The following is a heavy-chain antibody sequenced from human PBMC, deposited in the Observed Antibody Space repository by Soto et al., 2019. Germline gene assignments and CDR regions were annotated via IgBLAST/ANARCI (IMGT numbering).Heavy chain of an antibody. CDR1: GYTFTSYG. D-gene: IGHD3-22*01. J-gene: IGHJ6*02. CDR2: ISADNGNT. CDR3: AREYVPYYDRSGLAPDYYYGMDV. Sequence: QVQLVQSGAEVKKPGASVKVSCKASGYTFTSYGISWVRQAPGQGLEWLGWISADNGNTNYAQKLQGRVTMTTDTSTSTAYMELRSLRSDDTAVYYCAREYVPYYDRSGLAPDYYYGMDVWGQGTTVTVSS. V-gene: IGHV1-18*04.